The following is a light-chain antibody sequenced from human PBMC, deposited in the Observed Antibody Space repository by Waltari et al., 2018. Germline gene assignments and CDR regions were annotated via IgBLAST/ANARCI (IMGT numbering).Light chain of an antibody. Sequence: QSALTQPPSASGSPGQSVTIPFTGTSSDFGGYHYVSWYPHHPGKAPKFMIYEVSKRAPGVPDRFSGSKASNTASLTGSGLEAKDEADYYCSSYAGNNTWVFGGGTKLTVL. J-gene: IGLJ3*02. CDR1: SSDFGGYHY. CDR3: SSYAGNNTWV. CDR2: EVS. V-gene: IGLV2-8*01.